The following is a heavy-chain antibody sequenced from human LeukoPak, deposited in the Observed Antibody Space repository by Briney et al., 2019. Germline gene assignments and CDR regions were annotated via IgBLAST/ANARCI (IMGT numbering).Heavy chain of an antibody. J-gene: IGHJ6*03. CDR1: GGSISSYY. CDR2: IYYSGST. V-gene: IGHV4-59*01. D-gene: IGHD5-18*01. CDR3: ARDREDTAMVPDYYYYMDV. Sequence: SETLSLTCTVSGGSISSYYWSWIRQPPGKGLEYIGYIYYSGSTNYSPSLQSRVTISLDTSKNQFSLKLSSVTAADTAVYYCARDREDTAMVPDYYYYMDVWGKGTTVTISS.